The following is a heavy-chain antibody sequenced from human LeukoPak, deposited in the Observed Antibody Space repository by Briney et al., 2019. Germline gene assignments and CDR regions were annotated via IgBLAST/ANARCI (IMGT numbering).Heavy chain of an antibody. D-gene: IGHD3-22*01. J-gene: IGHJ4*02. V-gene: IGHV4-61*02. Sequence: SETLSLTCSVSGGSISSGNYFWTWIRQPAGKGLEWIGRIYTTGSTHYNPSLMSRVTMSVDTSKNQFFLKLSSVTAADTAVYYCARYYDSSGYYDYWGQGTLVTVSS. CDR1: GGSISSGNYF. CDR3: ARYYDSSGYYDY. CDR2: IYTTGST.